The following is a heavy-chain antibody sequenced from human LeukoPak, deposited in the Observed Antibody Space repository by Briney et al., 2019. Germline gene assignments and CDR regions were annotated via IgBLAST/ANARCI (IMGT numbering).Heavy chain of an antibody. CDR2: IYYSGST. CDR3: ARERYGDSVDY. J-gene: IGHJ4*02. CDR1: GGSISSGGYY. V-gene: IGHV4-31*03. D-gene: IGHD4-17*01. Sequence: SETLSLTCTVSGGSISSGGYYWSWIRQHPGKGLEWIGNIYYSGSTYYNPSLKSRVTISVDTSKNQFSLKLSSVTAADTAVHYCARERYGDSVDYWGQGALVTVSS.